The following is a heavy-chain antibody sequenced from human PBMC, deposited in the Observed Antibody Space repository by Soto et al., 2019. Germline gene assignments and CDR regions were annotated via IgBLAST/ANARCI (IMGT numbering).Heavy chain of an antibody. CDR3: ARGMYDYNYFDY. V-gene: IGHV4-59*01. D-gene: IGHD4-4*01. CDR2: IYYSGST. J-gene: IGHJ4*02. Sequence: SETLSLTCTVSGGSISSYSWSWIRQPPGKGLEWIGYIYYSGSTNYNPSLKSRVTISVDTSKNQFSLKLSSVTAADTAVYYCARGMYDYNYFDYWGQGTLVTVSS. CDR1: GGSISSYS.